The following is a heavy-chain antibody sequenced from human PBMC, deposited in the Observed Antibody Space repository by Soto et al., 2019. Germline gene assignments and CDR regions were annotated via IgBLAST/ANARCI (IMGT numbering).Heavy chain of an antibody. CDR3: ARLRDDYGDYEGGSGAFDI. D-gene: IGHD4-17*01. J-gene: IGHJ3*02. Sequence: QVQLVQSGAEVKKPGSSVQVSCKASGGTFSSYTISWVRQAPGQGLEWMGRIIPILGIANYAQKFQGRVTITADKSTSTDYMELSSLRSEDTAVYYCARLRDDYGDYEGGSGAFDIWGQGTMVTVSS. V-gene: IGHV1-69*02. CDR1: GGTFSSYT. CDR2: IIPILGIA.